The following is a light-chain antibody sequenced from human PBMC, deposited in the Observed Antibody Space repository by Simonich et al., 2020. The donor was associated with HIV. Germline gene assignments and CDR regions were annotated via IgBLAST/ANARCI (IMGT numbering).Light chain of an antibody. V-gene: IGKV3-15*01. CDR1: QTVSSN. CDR2: GTS. Sequence: EIVMTQSPATLSVSPGERATLSCRARQTVSSNLAWYQQRPGQAPRLLMYGTSTRATGIPARFSGSGSGTEFTLTISSMQSEDFAVYYCQQRSNWHTFGQGTKLEIK. J-gene: IGKJ2*01. CDR3: QQRSNWHT.